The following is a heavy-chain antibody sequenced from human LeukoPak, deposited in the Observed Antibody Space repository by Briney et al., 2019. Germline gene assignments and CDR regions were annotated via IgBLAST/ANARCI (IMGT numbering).Heavy chain of an antibody. J-gene: IGHJ4*02. V-gene: IGHV3-7*03. D-gene: IGHD5-18*01. CDR3: ARGERQLWDEYYFDY. CDR2: IKQDGSEK. CDR1: GFTFSNYW. Sequence: GGSLRLSCAASGFTFSNYWMSWVRQAPGKGLEWVANIKQDGSEKYYVDSVKGRFTISRDNAKNSLYLQMNSLRAEDTAVYYCARGERQLWDEYYFDYWGQGTLVTVSS.